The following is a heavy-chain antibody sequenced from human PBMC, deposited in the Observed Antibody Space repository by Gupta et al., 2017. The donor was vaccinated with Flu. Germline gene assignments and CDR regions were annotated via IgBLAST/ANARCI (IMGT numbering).Heavy chain of an antibody. D-gene: IGHD5-24*01. J-gene: IGHJ6*02. Sequence: QVQLQESGPGLVKPSETLSLTCTVSGGSTSSSSWGWIRQPPGKGLEWIGYIYYSGFTNYNPSLKSRVTISVDTSKNLFSLKLSSVTAADTAVYYCARLHRDGYTNYYYYAMDVWGQGTTVTVSS. CDR2: IYYSGFT. V-gene: IGHV4-59*08. CDR1: GGSTSSSS. CDR3: ARLHRDGYTNYYYYAMDV.